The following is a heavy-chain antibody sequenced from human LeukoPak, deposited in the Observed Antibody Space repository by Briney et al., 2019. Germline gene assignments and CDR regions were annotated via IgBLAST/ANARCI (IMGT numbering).Heavy chain of an antibody. Sequence: GRSLRLSCAASGLTFSSYGMHWVRQAPGKGLEWVAVIWYDGSNKYYADSVKGRFTISRDNSKNTLYLQMNSLRAEDTAVYYCARGFAARSFVGYWGQGTLVTVSS. D-gene: IGHD6-6*01. V-gene: IGHV3-33*01. CDR1: GLTFSSYG. J-gene: IGHJ4*02. CDR2: IWYDGSNK. CDR3: ARGFAARSFVGY.